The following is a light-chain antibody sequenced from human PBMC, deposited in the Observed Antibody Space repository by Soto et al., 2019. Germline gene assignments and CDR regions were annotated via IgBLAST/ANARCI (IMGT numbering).Light chain of an antibody. Sequence: DIQMTQSPSSLSASVGDRVSITCRASQTISRFLNWYQQKPGKAPKFLIYDASSLQSGVPSRVSGSGSGTAFTVTLSSLQPEDFETDDCQQSFSSPPTFGQGAKLEIK. CDR3: QQSFSSPPT. V-gene: IGKV1-39*01. CDR2: DAS. CDR1: QTISRF. J-gene: IGKJ2*01.